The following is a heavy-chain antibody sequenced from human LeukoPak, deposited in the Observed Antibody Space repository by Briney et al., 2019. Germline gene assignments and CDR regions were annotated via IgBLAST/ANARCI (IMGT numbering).Heavy chain of an antibody. Sequence: SETLSLTCTVSGGSISSYYWSWIRQPPGKGLEWIGHIHYSGSTNYNPSLNSRVTISVDTSKNQFSLKLSSVTAAGTAVYYCARKGSGWYFDYWGQGTLVTVSS. CDR3: ARKGSGWYFDY. CDR2: IHYSGST. V-gene: IGHV4-59*01. J-gene: IGHJ4*02. D-gene: IGHD6-19*01. CDR1: GGSISSYY.